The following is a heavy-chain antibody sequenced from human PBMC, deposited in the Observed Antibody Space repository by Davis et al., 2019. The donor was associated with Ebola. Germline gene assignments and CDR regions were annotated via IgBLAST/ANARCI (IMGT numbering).Heavy chain of an antibody. J-gene: IGHJ4*02. Sequence: GESLKISCAASGFIFSNYKMNWVRQAPGKGLEWVSYIGPSSVNIFYADSVKGRFTISRDDAKNSLYLQMNSLKTEDTAVYYCALLGYTFLAYWGQGTLVTVSS. CDR2: IGPSSVNI. CDR3: ALLGYTFLAY. CDR1: GFIFSNYK. V-gene: IGHV3-48*01. D-gene: IGHD2-15*01.